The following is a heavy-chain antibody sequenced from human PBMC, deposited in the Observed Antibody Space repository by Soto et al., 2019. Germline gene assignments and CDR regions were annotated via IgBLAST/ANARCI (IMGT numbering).Heavy chain of an antibody. V-gene: IGHV5-51*01. CDR3: ARLSREFWSGLDY. Sequence: PGESLKISLEGLGYSFTKYWIAWVRQMPGKGPEWVGSFFPGYSDMRYRPSFRGQVTMSVDKSINTAYLQWGSLTAADTAKYYCARLSREFWSGLDYWGPGTLVTVSS. J-gene: IGHJ4*02. CDR1: GYSFTKYW. CDR2: FFPGYSDM. D-gene: IGHD3-3*01.